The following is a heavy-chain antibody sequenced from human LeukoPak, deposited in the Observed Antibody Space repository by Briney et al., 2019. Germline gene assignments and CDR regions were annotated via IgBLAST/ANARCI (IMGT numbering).Heavy chain of an antibody. CDR2: ISGSGGST. V-gene: IGHV3-23*01. D-gene: IGHD3-22*01. Sequence: GGSLRLSCVASGFIVSSNYLNWVRQAPGKGLEWVSAISGSGGSTYYADSVKGRFTISRDNSKNTLYLQMNSLRAEDTAVYYCAKDGYSNYYYYGMDVWGQGTTVTVSS. CDR1: GFIVSSNY. CDR3: AKDGYSNYYYYGMDV. J-gene: IGHJ6*02.